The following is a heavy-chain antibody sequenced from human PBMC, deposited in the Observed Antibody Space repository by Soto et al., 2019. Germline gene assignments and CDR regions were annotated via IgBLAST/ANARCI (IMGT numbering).Heavy chain of an antibody. CDR1: GVSISSSSYY. D-gene: IGHD5-18*01. CDR3: ARRYGSCFDY. Sequence: SETLSLTCTVSGVSISSSSYYWGWIRQPPGKGLEWIGSIYYSGSTYYNPSLKSRVTISVDTSKNQFSLKLSSVTAADTAVYYRARRYGSCFDYWGQGTLVTVSS. CDR2: IYYSGST. J-gene: IGHJ4*02. V-gene: IGHV4-39*01.